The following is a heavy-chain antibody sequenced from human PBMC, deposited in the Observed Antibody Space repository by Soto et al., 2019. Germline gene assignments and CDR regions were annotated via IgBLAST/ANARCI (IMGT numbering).Heavy chain of an antibody. CDR3: VREDGVVGASSAFDS. Sequence: LRLSCVASGFALTTYTMNWVRQGPGTGLEWVSSINGRSNYKYYSDSVKGRFTVSRDNAQNSLFLQMSRLGPEDTAVYYCVREDGVVGASSAFDSWGQGTLVTVSS. CDR2: INGRSNYK. D-gene: IGHD1-26*01. V-gene: IGHV3-21*01. CDR1: GFALTTYT. J-gene: IGHJ4*02.